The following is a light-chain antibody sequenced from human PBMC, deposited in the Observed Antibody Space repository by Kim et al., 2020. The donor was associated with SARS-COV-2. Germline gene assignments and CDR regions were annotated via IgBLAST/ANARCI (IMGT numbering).Light chain of an antibody. CDR3: QQYDTSRT. CDR2: KAS. Sequence: DIQMTQSPSTLSASIGDRVTVTCRASQNVNMWLAWYQLKPGKAPKLLVYKASSLETGVPSRFSGSGSGTEFTLTISSLQPDDFATYYCQQYDTSRTFGQGTKVDIK. CDR1: QNVNMW. J-gene: IGKJ1*01. V-gene: IGKV1-5*03.